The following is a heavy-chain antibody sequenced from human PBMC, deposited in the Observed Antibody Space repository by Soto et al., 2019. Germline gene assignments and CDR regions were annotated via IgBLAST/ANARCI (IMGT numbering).Heavy chain of an antibody. Sequence: EVHLVESGGGLAQPGGSLRLSCAASGFTFSNNWIHWVRQAPGKGLVRVSGIKSDGSSTTYADSVKGRFTISRDNAKNTLYLQMNSLRAEDTAVYYCASAAPFNYGGNSGFDFLGQGTLVTVSS. CDR2: IKSDGSST. J-gene: IGHJ4*02. CDR1: GFTFSNNW. CDR3: ASAAPFNYGGNSGFDF. V-gene: IGHV3-74*03. D-gene: IGHD4-17*01.